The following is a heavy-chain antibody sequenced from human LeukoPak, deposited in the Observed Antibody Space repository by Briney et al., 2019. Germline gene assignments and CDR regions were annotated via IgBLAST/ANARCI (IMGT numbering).Heavy chain of an antibody. J-gene: IGHJ4*02. CDR1: GYTLNQLS. CDR3: ATQEPYYGSGSYYY. D-gene: IGHD3-10*01. CDR2: FDPEDGET. Sequence: ASVKVSCKVSGYTLNQLSMHWVRQAPGKGLEWMGGFDPEDGETIYAQKFQGRVTMTEDTSTDTAYMELSSLRSEDTAVYYCATQEPYYGSGSYYYWGQGTLVTVSS. V-gene: IGHV1-24*01.